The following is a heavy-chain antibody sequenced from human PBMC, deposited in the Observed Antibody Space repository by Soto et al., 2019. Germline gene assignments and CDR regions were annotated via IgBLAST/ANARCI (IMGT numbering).Heavy chain of an antibody. CDR2: IIPIFGTA. D-gene: IGHD2-2*02. V-gene: IGHV1-69*01. CDR3: ARYDIVVVPAAIYYYYGMDV. Sequence: QVQLVQSGAEVKKPGSSVKVSCKASGGTFSSYAISWVRQAPGQGLEWMGGIIPIFGTANYAQKFQGRVTITADESTRTAYMELSSLRSEDTAVYYCARYDIVVVPAAIYYYYGMDVWGQGTTVTVSS. J-gene: IGHJ6*02. CDR1: GGTFSSYA.